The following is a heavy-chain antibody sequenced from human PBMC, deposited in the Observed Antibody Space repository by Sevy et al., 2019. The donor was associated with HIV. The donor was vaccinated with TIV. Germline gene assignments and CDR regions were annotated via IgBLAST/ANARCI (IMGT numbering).Heavy chain of an antibody. CDR2: FSWDGGNI. CDR3: AKDIHIGGAGTLDY. D-gene: IGHD6-13*01. V-gene: IGHV3-43D*03. J-gene: IGHJ4*03. Sequence: GGSLRLSCAASGFTFDNYAMHWVRQAPGKGLEWVSLFSWDGGNIYYADSVKGRFTISRDNSKNSLYLQMNSLRAEDTAVYYCAKDIHIGGAGTLDYWGQWTLVTVSS. CDR1: GFTFDNYA.